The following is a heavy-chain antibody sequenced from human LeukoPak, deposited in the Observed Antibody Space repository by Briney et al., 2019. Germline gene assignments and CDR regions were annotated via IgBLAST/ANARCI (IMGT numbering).Heavy chain of an antibody. J-gene: IGHJ4*02. CDR1: GITFRSYG. D-gene: IGHD2-15*01. CDR3: ATDRATQYFDY. Sequence: QSGGSLRLSCAASGITFRSYGMHWVRQAPGKGLEWVAFIWYDGSNKYYADSVKGRFTISRDNSRNTLFLQMNSLRAEDTAVYYCATDRATQYFDYWGQGTLVSASS. V-gene: IGHV3-30*02. CDR2: IWYDGSNK.